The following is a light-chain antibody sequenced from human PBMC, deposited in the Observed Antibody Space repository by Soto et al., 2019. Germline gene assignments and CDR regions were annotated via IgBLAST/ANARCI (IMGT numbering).Light chain of an antibody. CDR1: QSVSCNY. Sequence: EIVLTQSPGTLSLSPGERATLSCRASQSVSCNYLAWYQQKPGQTPRLLIYGASSRATGIPDRFSGSGSGTDFTLTISRLEPEDIAVYYCQQYGSSPYAFGQGTKLEIK. J-gene: IGKJ2*01. V-gene: IGKV3-20*01. CDR2: GAS. CDR3: QQYGSSPYA.